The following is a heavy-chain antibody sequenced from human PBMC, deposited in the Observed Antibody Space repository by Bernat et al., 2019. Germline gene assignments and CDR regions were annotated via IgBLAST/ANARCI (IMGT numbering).Heavy chain of an antibody. D-gene: IGHD2-2*01. CDR3: VECGSEGGVPAADFFDY. CDR1: GFTFSSYA. Sequence: EVQLVESGGGLVQPGGSLRLSCSASGFTFSSYAMHWVRQAPGKGLEYVSAISSNGGSTYYADTVKGRIIITRDDSKNTLYLQISSMMDDDNTVYYYVECGSEGGVPAADFFDYWGQGTLVTVSS. J-gene: IGHJ4*02. V-gene: IGHV3-64D*06. CDR2: ISSNGGST.